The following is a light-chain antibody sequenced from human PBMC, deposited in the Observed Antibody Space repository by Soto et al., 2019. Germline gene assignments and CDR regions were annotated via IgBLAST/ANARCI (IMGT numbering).Light chain of an antibody. J-gene: IGKJ1*01. CDR1: QSVSSSY. CDR3: QQYGSSPRT. Sequence: EIVLTQFPGTLSLSPGERATLSCRASQSVSSSYLAWYQQKPGQAPRLLIYGASSRATGVPDRFSGSGSGTDFTLTISRLEPEDFAVYYCQQYGSSPRTFGQGIKVEIK. CDR2: GAS. V-gene: IGKV3-20*01.